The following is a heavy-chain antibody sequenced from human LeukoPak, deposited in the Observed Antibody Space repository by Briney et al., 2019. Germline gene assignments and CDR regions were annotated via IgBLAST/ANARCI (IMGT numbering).Heavy chain of an antibody. CDR1: GFTFTSYT. Sequence: GGSLRLSCAASGFTFTSYTMTWVRQAPGKGLEWVSSISSSSSYIYYADSVKGRFTISRDNAKNSLYLQMNSLRAEDTAVYYCARRRTLIVDNGMDDWGQGTTVTVSS. V-gene: IGHV3-21*01. D-gene: IGHD3-22*01. J-gene: IGHJ6*02. CDR3: ARRRTLIVDNGMDD. CDR2: ISSSSSYI.